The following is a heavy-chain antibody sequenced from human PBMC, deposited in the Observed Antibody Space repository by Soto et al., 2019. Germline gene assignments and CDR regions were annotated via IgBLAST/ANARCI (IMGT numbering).Heavy chain of an antibody. CDR1: GGTFSSYA. D-gene: IGHD6-13*01. CDR2: IIPIFGTA. J-gene: IGHJ4*02. Sequence: QVQLVQSGAEVKKPGSSVKVSCKASGGTFSSYAISWVRQAPGQGLEWMGGIIPIFGTANYAQKFQGRVTTTADESTSTAYMELSSLRSEDTAVYYCAACRAAAGTEYYFDYWGQGTLVTVSS. CDR3: AACRAAAGTEYYFDY. V-gene: IGHV1-69*01.